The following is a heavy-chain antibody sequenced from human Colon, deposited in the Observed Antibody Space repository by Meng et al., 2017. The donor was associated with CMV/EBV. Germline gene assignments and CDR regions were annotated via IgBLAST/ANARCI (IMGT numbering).Heavy chain of an antibody. CDR3: VGSRVRYIFDH. Sequence: GGSLRLSCAASGFTFSRYAMSWVRQAPGKGLEWVSAIFSDGSSTHYADSVKGRFTISRDNAKTSLYLHMNRLTAEDTGVYYCVGSRVRYIFDHWGQGTLVTVSS. J-gene: IGHJ4*02. D-gene: IGHD5-18*01. CDR1: GFTFSRYA. CDR2: IFSDGSST. V-gene: IGHV3-23*05.